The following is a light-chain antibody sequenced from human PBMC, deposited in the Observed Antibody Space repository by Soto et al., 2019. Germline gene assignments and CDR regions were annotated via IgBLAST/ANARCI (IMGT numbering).Light chain of an antibody. CDR1: QSVSSSY. CDR2: DAS. CDR3: QQYGSSPQT. Sequence: EIVLTQSPGTLSLSPRERATLSCRASQSVSSSYLAWYQQKPGQAPRLLIYDASSRATGIPDRFSGSGSGTDFTLTISRLEPEDFAVYYCQQYGSSPQTFGPGTKVDIK. V-gene: IGKV3-20*01. J-gene: IGKJ3*01.